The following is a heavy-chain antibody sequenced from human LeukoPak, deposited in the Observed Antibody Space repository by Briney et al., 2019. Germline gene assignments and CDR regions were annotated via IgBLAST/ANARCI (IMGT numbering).Heavy chain of an antibody. CDR3: ARDAIVVVPAASYYYYYGMDV. J-gene: IGHJ6*02. Sequence: PETLSLTCTVSGGSTTSYYWSWIRHPAGNGLEWIGRIYTSGSTIYNPPRKNRATMSADASKNQFSLKLSSVTAADTAVYYCARDAIVVVPAASYYYYYGMDVWGQGTTVTVSS. CDR1: GGSTTSYY. V-gene: IGHV4-4*07. CDR2: IYTSGST. D-gene: IGHD2-2*01.